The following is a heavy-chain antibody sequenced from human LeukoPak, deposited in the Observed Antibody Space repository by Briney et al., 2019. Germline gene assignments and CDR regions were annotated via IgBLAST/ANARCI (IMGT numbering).Heavy chain of an antibody. Sequence: PGRSLRLSCAASGFTFSSYGMHWVRQAPGKGLEWVAVIWYDGSNKYYADSVKGRFTISRDNSKNTLYLQMNSLRAEDTAVCYCARDPLRAVAGTDDAFDIWGQGTMVTVSS. CDR2: IWYDGSNK. V-gene: IGHV3-33*01. CDR1: GFTFSSYG. D-gene: IGHD6-19*01. J-gene: IGHJ3*02. CDR3: ARDPLRAVAGTDDAFDI.